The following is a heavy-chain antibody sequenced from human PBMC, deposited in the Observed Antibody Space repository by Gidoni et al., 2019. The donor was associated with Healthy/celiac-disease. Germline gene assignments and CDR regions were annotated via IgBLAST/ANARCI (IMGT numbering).Heavy chain of an antibody. CDR2: IWYDGSNK. D-gene: IGHD1-26*01. V-gene: IGHV3-33*01. CDR1: GFPFSSYG. CDR3: AREVGRELIGVSGDWFDP. J-gene: IGHJ5*02. Sequence: QVQLVESGGGVVQPGRSLRLSCAASGFPFSSYGMHWVRQAPGKGLEWVAVIWYDGSNKYYADSVKGRFTISRDNSKNTLYLQMNSLRAEDTAVYYCAREVGRELIGVSGDWFDPWGQGTLVTVSS.